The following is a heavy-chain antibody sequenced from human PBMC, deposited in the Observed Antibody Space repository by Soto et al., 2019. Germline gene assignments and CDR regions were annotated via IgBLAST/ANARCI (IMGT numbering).Heavy chain of an antibody. Sequence: PSETLSLTCTVSGYSISSGSYWGWIRQPPGKGPEWIASIYHGGTTFYNPSLKSRITISVDTSHNQFSLNLRSVTAADTAVYYCARAHGIVVAGSTFDDWGHGTLVTVSS. CDR2: IYHGGTT. V-gene: IGHV4-38-2*02. CDR3: ARAHGIVVAGSTFDD. CDR1: GYSISSGSY. D-gene: IGHD6-19*01. J-gene: IGHJ4*01.